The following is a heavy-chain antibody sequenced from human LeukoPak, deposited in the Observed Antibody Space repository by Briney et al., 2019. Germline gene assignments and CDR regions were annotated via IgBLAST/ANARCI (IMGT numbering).Heavy chain of an antibody. CDR2: IYISGST. J-gene: IGHJ4*02. D-gene: IGHD4-17*01. CDR1: GGSISGDY. Sequence: SETLSLTCTVPGGSISGDYWSWIRQTAGKGLEWIGRIYISGSTNYNPSLRSRVTMSVDTSKNQFSLKLSSVTAADTAVYYCATDYGDPYYFDYWGQGTLVTVSS. CDR3: ATDYGDPYYFDY. V-gene: IGHV4-4*07.